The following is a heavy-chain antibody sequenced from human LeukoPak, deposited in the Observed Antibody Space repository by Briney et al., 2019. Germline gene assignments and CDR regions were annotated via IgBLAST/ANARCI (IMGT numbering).Heavy chain of an antibody. D-gene: IGHD2-15*01. CDR2: IYPGDSDT. J-gene: IGHJ5*02. CDR3: ARLYSGGSCYACGWFDP. CDR1: GYSFTIYW. V-gene: IGHV5-51*01. Sequence: GESLKISCKGSGYSFTIYWIGWVRHMQGKGLEWMGIIYPGDSDTRYSPSFQGQVTISADKSISTAYLQWSSLKASDTAMYYCARLYSGGSCYACGWFDPWGQGTLVTVSS.